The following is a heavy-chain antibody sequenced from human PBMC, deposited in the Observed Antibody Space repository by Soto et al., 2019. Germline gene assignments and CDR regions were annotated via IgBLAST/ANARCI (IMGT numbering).Heavy chain of an antibody. CDR1: GGSISSSSYY. CDR3: ARRVTVTTSGNYYGMDV. Sequence: ETLSLTCTVSGGSISSSSYYWGWIRQPPGKGLEWIGSIYYSGSTYYNPSLKSRVTISVDTSKNQFSLKLSSVTAADTAVYYCARRVTVTTSGNYYGMDVWGQGTTVTVSS. J-gene: IGHJ6*02. V-gene: IGHV4-39*01. D-gene: IGHD4-17*01. CDR2: IYYSGST.